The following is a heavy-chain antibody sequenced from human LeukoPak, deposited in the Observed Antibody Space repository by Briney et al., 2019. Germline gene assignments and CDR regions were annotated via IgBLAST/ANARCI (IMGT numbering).Heavy chain of an antibody. CDR1: GFTFSSYA. V-gene: IGHV3-23*01. CDR3: AKPGLSSGWSNWFDP. D-gene: IGHD6-19*01. CDR2: ISGSGGSP. J-gene: IGHJ5*02. Sequence: PGGSLRLSCAASGFTFSSYAMSWVRQAPGKGLEWVSAISGSGGSPYYADSAKGRFTISRDNSKNTLFLQMNSLRADDTAVYYCAKPGLSSGWSNWFDPWGQGTLVTVSS.